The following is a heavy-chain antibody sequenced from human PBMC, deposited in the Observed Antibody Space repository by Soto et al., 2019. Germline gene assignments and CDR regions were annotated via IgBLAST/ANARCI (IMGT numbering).Heavy chain of an antibody. V-gene: IGHV1-18*04. Sequence: ASVKVSCKASGYTFTSDGISWVRQAPGQGLEWMGWISVYNGNTSYAQKLQGRVTMTTDQSTNTAYMELRTLRSDDTAVYYCARDNDYRFDPWGQGTLVTVSS. CDR2: ISVYNGNT. D-gene: IGHD4-17*01. CDR3: ARDNDYRFDP. CDR1: GYTFTSDG. J-gene: IGHJ5*02.